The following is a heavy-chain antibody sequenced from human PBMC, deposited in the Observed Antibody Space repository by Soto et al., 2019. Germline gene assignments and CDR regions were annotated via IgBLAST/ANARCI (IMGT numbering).Heavy chain of an antibody. Sequence: PGGSLRLSCAASGFTFSSYAMSWVRQAPGKGLEWVSAISGSGGSTYYADSVKGRFTISRDNSKNTLYLQMNSLRAEDTAVYYCARGCSSTSCYPAAFDYWGQGTLVTVSS. CDR2: ISGSGGST. D-gene: IGHD2-2*01. CDR1: GFTFSSYA. V-gene: IGHV3-23*01. CDR3: ARGCSSTSCYPAAFDY. J-gene: IGHJ4*02.